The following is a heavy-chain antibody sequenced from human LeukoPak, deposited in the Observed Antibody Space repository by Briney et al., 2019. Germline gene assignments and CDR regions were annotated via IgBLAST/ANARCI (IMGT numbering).Heavy chain of an antibody. CDR1: DDSISDYY. V-gene: IGHV4-59*01. CDR3: AKNKLEEDY. Sequence: SETLSLTCTVSDDSISDYYRGWIRQPPGKGLEWIGYFHNSGTSTYNPSLKSRVTISADTSKNQFSLKLNSLTTADTAVYYCAKNKLEEDYWGQGTLVTVSS. CDR2: FHNSGTS. D-gene: IGHD1-1*01. J-gene: IGHJ4*02.